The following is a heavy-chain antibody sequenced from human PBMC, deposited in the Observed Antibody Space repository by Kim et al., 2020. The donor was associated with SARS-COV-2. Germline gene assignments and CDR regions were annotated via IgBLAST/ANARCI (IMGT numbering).Heavy chain of an antibody. CDR2: ISSSGSTI. V-gene: IGHV3-11*01. J-gene: IGHJ4*02. D-gene: IGHD2-21*02. CDR3: ARDLPSQYCGGDCYSLLFDY. CDR1: GFTFSDYY. Sequence: GGSLRLSCAASGFTFSDYYMSWIRQAPGKGLEWVSYISSSGSTIYYADSVKGRFTISRDNAKNSLYLQMNSLRAEDTAVYYCARDLPSQYCGGDCYSLLFDYWGQGTLVTVSS.